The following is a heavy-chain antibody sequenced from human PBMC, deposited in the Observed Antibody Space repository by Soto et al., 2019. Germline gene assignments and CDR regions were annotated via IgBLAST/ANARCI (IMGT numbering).Heavy chain of an antibody. D-gene: IGHD2-2*01. CDR3: ARALLSDLDIVVVPAAYYYYYGMDV. CDR2: IIPIFGTA. CDR1: GGTFSSYA. J-gene: IGHJ6*02. Sequence: QVQLVQSGAEVKKPGSSVKVSCKASGGTFSSYAISWVRQAPGQGLEWMGGIIPIFGTANYAQKFQGRVTITADESTSTAYMELSSLRSDDTAVYYCARALLSDLDIVVVPAAYYYYYGMDVWGQGTTVTVSS. V-gene: IGHV1-69*01.